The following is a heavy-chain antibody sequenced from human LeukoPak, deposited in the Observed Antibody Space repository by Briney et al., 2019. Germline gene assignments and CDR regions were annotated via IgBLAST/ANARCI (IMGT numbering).Heavy chain of an antibody. J-gene: IGHJ3*02. CDR2: IKSKTDGGTR. CDR1: GFTSSNAW. V-gene: IGHV3-15*01. CDR3: TTFDYAAFLI. Sequence: PGGSLRLSCAGSGFTSSNAWMSWVRQAPGKGLEWVGRIKSKTDGGTRDYAAPVKGRFTISRDDSKNTLYLQMNSLKTEDTAVYYCTTFDYAAFLIWGQGTMVTVSS. D-gene: IGHD4/OR15-4a*01.